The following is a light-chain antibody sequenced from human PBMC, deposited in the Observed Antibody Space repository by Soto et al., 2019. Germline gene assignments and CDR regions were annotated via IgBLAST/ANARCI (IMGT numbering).Light chain of an antibody. Sequence: DIQMTQSASSVSASLGNRVTITFGASQSISTYLNWYQKKPGKAPNLLIYDASRLQSGVPSRFSGSGSGTDFTLTISSLQPEDFATYYCQQLNSYPLTFGGGTKVDIK. CDR1: QSISTY. V-gene: IGKV1-39*01. J-gene: IGKJ4*01. CDR2: DAS. CDR3: QQLNSYPLT.